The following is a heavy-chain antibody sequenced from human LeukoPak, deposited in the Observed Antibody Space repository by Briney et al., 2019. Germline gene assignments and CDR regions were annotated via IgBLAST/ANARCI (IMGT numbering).Heavy chain of an antibody. CDR1: GFTFSSYW. V-gene: IGHV3-74*01. J-gene: IGHJ4*02. CDR3: ARGRYSGSYYIDH. CDR2: INSDGSNT. D-gene: IGHD1-26*01. Sequence: PGGSLRLSCAASGFTFSSYWMHWVRQAPGKGLVWVSHINSDGSNTNNADSVKGRFTISRDNAKNTLYLQMNSLRAEDTAVYYCARGRYSGSYYIDHWGQGTLVTVSS.